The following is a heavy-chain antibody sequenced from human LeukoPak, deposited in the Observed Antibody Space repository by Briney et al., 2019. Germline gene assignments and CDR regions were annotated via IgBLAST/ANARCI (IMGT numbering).Heavy chain of an antibody. V-gene: IGHV3-21*01. CDR1: GFIFSNSA. CDR3: ARAPPPSVRGYSGYDWDY. D-gene: IGHD5-12*01. J-gene: IGHJ4*02. Sequence: PGGSLRLSCAASGFIFSNSAMNWVRQAPGKGLEWVSSINNDGSYIYYAGSVKGRFTISRDNAKNSLYLRLNSLRVEDTAVYYCARAPPPSVRGYSGYDWDYWGQGTLVTVSS. CDR2: INNDGSYI.